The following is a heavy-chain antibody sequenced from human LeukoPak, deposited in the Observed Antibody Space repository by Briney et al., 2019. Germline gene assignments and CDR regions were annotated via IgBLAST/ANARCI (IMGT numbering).Heavy chain of an antibody. Sequence: LSETLSLTCAVSGGSISSGGYSWSWIRQPPGKGLEWIGYIYHSGSTYYNPSLKSRVTISVDRSKNQFSLKLSSVTAADTAVYYCARAKPTAGNFDYWGQGTLVTVSS. CDR1: GGSISSGGYS. J-gene: IGHJ4*02. D-gene: IGHD6-13*01. V-gene: IGHV4-30-2*01. CDR2: IYHSGST. CDR3: ARAKPTAGNFDY.